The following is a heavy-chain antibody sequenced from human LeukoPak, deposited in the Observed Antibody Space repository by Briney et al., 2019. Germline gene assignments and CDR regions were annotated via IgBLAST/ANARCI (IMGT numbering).Heavy chain of an antibody. CDR1: GFTFSSYA. CDR2: ISGSGGST. V-gene: IGHV3-23*01. Sequence: PGGSLRLSCAASGFTFSSYAMSWVRQAPGKGLEWVSAISGSGGSTYYADSVKGRFTISRDNSKNTLYLQMNSLRAEDTAVYYCAKDLPFDDFWSGPEGDIWGQGTMVTVSS. CDR3: AKDLPFDDFWSGPEGDI. J-gene: IGHJ3*02. D-gene: IGHD3-3*01.